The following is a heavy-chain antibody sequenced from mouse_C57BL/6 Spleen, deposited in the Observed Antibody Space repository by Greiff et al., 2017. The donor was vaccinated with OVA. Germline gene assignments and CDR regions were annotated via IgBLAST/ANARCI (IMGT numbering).Heavy chain of an antibody. D-gene: IGHD2-10*02. CDR1: GYTFTSYW. CDR3: ARRGYGNYAMDY. CDR2: IDPSDSYT. J-gene: IGHJ4*01. Sequence: VQLQQPGAELVMPGASVKLSCKASGYTFTSYWMHWVKQRPGQGLEWIGEIDPSDSYTNYNQKFKGKSTLTVDKSSSTAYMQLSSRTSEDSAVYYCARRGYGNYAMDYWGQGTSVTVSS. V-gene: IGHV1-69*01.